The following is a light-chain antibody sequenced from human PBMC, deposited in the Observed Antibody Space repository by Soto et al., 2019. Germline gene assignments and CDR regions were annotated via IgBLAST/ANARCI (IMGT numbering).Light chain of an antibody. CDR2: RND. CDR3: AKWDDSLRVYV. J-gene: IGLJ1*01. V-gene: IGLV1-47*01. CDR1: NSRSGSNY. Sequence: QSVLPQPPSASGTPGQRVTISCSTSNSRSGSNYVYWYQQLPGAAPKLLIYRNDQRPSGVPDRFSGSKSGTSASLAIGGLRSEDEGDCFCAKWDDSLRVYVFGSGTKLTVL.